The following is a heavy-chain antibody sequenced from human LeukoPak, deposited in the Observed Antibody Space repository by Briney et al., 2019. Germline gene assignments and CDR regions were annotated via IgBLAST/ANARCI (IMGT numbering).Heavy chain of an antibody. CDR1: GFTFSSYG. J-gene: IGHJ4*02. V-gene: IGHV3-23*01. CDR2: ISGSGGNT. D-gene: IGHD1-14*01. Sequence: GGSLRLSCAASGFTFSSYGMNWVRQAPGKGLEWVSAISGSGGNTYYADSVKGRFTISRDNSKNTLYLQMNSLRAEDTALYYCAKPAKTDYADYWAQGTLVTVSS. CDR3: AKPAKTDYADY.